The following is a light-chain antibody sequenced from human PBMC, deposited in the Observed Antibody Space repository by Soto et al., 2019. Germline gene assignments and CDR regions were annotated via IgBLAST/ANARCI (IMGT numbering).Light chain of an antibody. CDR2: GAS. J-gene: IGKJ1*01. Sequence: VFKQSPCALSLKTGERATLSCRASQSVSNNYLAWYQQKPGQAPRLLIYGASNRATGIPDRFSGSGSGTDFTLTISRLEPEDFAVYYCQQYGSSGTFGQRTNVDIK. CDR3: QQYGSSGT. V-gene: IGKV3-20*01. CDR1: QSVSNNY.